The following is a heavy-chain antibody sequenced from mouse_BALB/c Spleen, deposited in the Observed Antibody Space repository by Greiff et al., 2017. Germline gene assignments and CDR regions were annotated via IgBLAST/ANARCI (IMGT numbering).Heavy chain of an antibody. Sequence: EVQRVESGGGLVKPGGSLKLSCAASGFTFSSYAMSWVRQTPEKRLEWVATISSGGSYTYYPDSVKGRFTISRDNAKNTLYLQMSSLRSEDTAMYYCARRAPYGYDGASWFAYWGQGTLVTVSA. V-gene: IGHV5-9-3*01. J-gene: IGHJ3*01. D-gene: IGHD2-2*01. CDR2: ISSGGSYT. CDR1: GFTFSSYA. CDR3: ARRAPYGYDGASWFAY.